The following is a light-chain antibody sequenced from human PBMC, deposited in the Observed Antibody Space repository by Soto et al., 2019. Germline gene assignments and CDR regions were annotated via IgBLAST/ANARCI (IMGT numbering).Light chain of an antibody. CDR2: AAS. CDR1: QGISSF. Sequence: IQLTQTPSSLSASVGDRVTLTCRASQGISSFLAWYQQKPGKAPKLLIYAASSLQSGVPSRFSGSGFGTDFTLTITSLQPEDVATYYCQQVESYPPTFGGGTKVE. CDR3: QQVESYPPT. J-gene: IGKJ4*01. V-gene: IGKV1-9*01.